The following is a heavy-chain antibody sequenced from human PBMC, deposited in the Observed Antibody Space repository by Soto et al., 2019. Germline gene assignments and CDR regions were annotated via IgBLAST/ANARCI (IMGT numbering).Heavy chain of an antibody. Sequence: SETLSLTCTVSGGSISSDGHYWSWIRQLPGKGLEWIGYIYHSGNTYYNPSLKSRLFISVDTSKNQFSLRLNSVTAADTAVYYCARAMTTVTTLDYWGQGTLVTVSS. V-gene: IGHV4-31*03. J-gene: IGHJ4*02. CDR3: ARAMTTVTTLDY. D-gene: IGHD4-17*01. CDR1: GGSISSDGHY. CDR2: IYHSGNT.